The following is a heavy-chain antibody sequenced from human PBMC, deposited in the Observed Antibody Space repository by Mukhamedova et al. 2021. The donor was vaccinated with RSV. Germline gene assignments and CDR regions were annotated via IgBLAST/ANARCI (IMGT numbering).Heavy chain of an antibody. V-gene: IGHV3-23*01. CDR3: TKQTGYSSGWRSDY. J-gene: IGHJ4*02. D-gene: IGHD6-19*01. Sequence: VRQTPGQGLEWISDVSGGGGKTNYADSVKVRFTVSRDNSKNTLYLQMDSLRGEDTGVYFCTKQTGYSSGWRSDYWGQGTQVTVSS. CDR2: VSGGGGKT.